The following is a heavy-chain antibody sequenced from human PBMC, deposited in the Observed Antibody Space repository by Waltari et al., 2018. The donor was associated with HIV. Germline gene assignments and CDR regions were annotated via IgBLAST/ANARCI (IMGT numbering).Heavy chain of an antibody. D-gene: IGHD3-9*01. Sequence: QLQLQESGPGLVTPSETLSLTCSVSGGSISTSSFYWAWIRQAPGKGLEWIGSVYYTGCTFYNPTLGSRLSFSVDTSKKEVSLRLSSVTAADTAVYYCARHMISERGSYDILTGFDYWGQGTLVTVSS. CDR2: VYYTGCT. V-gene: IGHV4-39*01. CDR3: ARHMISERGSYDILTGFDY. J-gene: IGHJ4*02. CDR1: GGSISTSSFY.